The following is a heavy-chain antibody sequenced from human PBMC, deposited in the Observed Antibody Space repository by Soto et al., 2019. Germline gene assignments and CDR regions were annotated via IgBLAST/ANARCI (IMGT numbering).Heavy chain of an antibody. Sequence: DVQLVESGGGLVQPGGSLRLTCAASGFSFSSYSLNWVRQSQGKGLEWVSYISSSSYTINYADSGKGRFTISRDIAKNSLHLQMNSLSGVETAVNYCATDRVTPFDHWGRGTLVTVSS. D-gene: IGHD2-21*02. CDR1: GFSFSSYS. CDR3: ATDRVTPFDH. J-gene: IGHJ4*02. CDR2: ISSSSYTI. V-gene: IGHV3-48*04.